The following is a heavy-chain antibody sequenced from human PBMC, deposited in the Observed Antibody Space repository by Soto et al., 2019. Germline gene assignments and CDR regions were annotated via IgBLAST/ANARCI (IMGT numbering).Heavy chain of an antibody. CDR2: IKKDGSEK. V-gene: IGHV3-7*04. Sequence: EVQLVESGGGLVQPGGSLRLSCTASGFTFNNYWMGWVRQFPGKGLEWVANIKKDGSEKNYVDSVKGRFTISRDNAKKSLYMQMNSLGADDPAVYYCARENYFDYWGQGTLVTVSS. J-gene: IGHJ4*02. CDR3: ARENYFDY. CDR1: GFTFNNYW.